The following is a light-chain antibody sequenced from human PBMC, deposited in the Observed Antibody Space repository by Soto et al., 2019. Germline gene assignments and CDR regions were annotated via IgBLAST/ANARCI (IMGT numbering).Light chain of an antibody. V-gene: IGKV3-11*01. CDR3: QQRLSWPIT. Sequence: EAVLTQSPATLSLSPGERATLSCRASESVRDESGWYQQKPGQAPRLLIFDSSNRATGIPARFSGSGYGTDFTLSISSLEPEDFAVYYCQQRLSWPITFGQGTRLEI. J-gene: IGKJ5*01. CDR1: ESVRDE. CDR2: DSS.